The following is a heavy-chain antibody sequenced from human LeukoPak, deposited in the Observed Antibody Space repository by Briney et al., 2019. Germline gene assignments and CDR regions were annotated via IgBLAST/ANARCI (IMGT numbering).Heavy chain of an antibody. J-gene: IGHJ4*02. V-gene: IGHV3-23*01. CDR3: AKDPLVRGVTYDY. D-gene: IGHD3-10*01. Sequence: PGGSLRLSCAASGFTFSSHAMSWVRQAPGKGLEWVSAVSGSGSSTYYADSVKGRFTISRDNSKNTLYLQMNSLRVEDTAVYYCAKDPLVRGVTYDYWGQGTLVTVSS. CDR1: GFTFSSHA. CDR2: VSGSGSST.